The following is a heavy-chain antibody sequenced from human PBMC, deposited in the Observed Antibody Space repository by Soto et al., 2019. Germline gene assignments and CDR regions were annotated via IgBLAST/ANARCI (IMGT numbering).Heavy chain of an antibody. CDR1: GGTFSSYA. CDR2: IIPIFGTA. CDR3: AREIGYCSSTSCPLMGAFDI. J-gene: IGHJ3*02. V-gene: IGHV1-69*01. D-gene: IGHD2-2*01. Sequence: QVQLVQSGAEVKKPGSSVKVSCKASGGTFSSYAISWVRQAPGQGLEWMGGIIPIFGTANYAQKFQGRVTITADESTSTAYMELSSLRSEDTAVYYCAREIGYCSSTSCPLMGAFDIWGLGTMVTVSS.